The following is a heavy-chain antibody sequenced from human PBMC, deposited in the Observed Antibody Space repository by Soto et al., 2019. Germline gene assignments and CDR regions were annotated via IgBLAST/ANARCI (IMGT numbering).Heavy chain of an antibody. CDR2: ISSSSSYI. J-gene: IGHJ6*02. CDR1: GFTFSSYS. CDR3: ARVKDYYGSGSLREDNPYYYYGMDV. D-gene: IGHD3-10*01. V-gene: IGHV3-21*01. Sequence: EVQLVESGGGLVKPGGSLRLSCAASGFTFSSYSMNWVRQAPGKGLEWVSSISSSSSYIYYADSVKGRFTISRDNAKNSLYLQRNSLRAEDTAVYYCARVKDYYGSGSLREDNPYYYYGMDVWGQGTTVTVSS.